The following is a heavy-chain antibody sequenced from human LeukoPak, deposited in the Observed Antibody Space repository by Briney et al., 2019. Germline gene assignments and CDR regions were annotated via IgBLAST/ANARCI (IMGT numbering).Heavy chain of an antibody. V-gene: IGHV5-51*01. J-gene: IGHJ4*02. CDR2: IYPGDSDT. CDR3: ARLITSTTSGVDY. Sequence: GESLRISCKASGFSFTSYWIGWVRQMPGKGLEWMGIIYPGDSDTRYSPSFQGQVTISADKSISTAYLQWSSLKASDTAMYYCARLITSTTSGVDYWGQGTLVTVSS. D-gene: IGHD1-20*01. CDR1: GFSFTSYW.